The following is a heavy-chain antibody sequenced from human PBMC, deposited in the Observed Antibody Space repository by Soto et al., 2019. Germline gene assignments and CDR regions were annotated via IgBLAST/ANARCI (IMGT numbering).Heavy chain of an antibody. Sequence: QVQLQESGPGLVKPSQTLSLTCTVSGGTISSGGYYWSWIRQHPGKGLEWIGYISYSGSTYYNPSLESRVTISVDTSKNQFSLKLSSVTAADTAVCYCARDALSRDSIWGQGTLVTVSS. CDR2: ISYSGST. V-gene: IGHV4-31*03. CDR3: ARDALSRDSI. CDR1: GGTISSGGYY. D-gene: IGHD3-22*01. J-gene: IGHJ4*02.